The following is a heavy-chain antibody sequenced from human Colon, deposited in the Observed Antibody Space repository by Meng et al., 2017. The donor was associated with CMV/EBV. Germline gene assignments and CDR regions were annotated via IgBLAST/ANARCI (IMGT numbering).Heavy chain of an antibody. CDR1: GYTFTSYD. CDR3: ARGLAAAGNDFDY. V-gene: IGHV1-8*03. Sequence: CKNSGYTFTSYDINWVRQATGQGLEWIGWMNPKTGNTAYAQKFQGRVTITRDTSISTAYMEMRSLRSEDTAVYYCARGLAAAGNDFDYWGQGSLVTVSS. J-gene: IGHJ4*02. CDR2: MNPKTGNT. D-gene: IGHD6-13*01.